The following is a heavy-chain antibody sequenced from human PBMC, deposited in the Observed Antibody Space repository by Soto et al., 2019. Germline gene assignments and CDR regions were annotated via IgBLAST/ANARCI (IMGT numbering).Heavy chain of an antibody. D-gene: IGHD2-15*01. V-gene: IGHV4-59*01. CDR1: GDSISSYY. CDR2: IYYSGRT. Sequence: SETLSLTCTVSGDSISSYYWTWIRQPPGKGLEYIGYIYYSGRTYFNPSLKSRVTISVDTSKNQFSLNLSSVTAADTAVYYCARGHLGITTTGTWYDFDYWGRGTLVTVSS. J-gene: IGHJ4*02. CDR3: ARGHLGITTTGTWYDFDY.